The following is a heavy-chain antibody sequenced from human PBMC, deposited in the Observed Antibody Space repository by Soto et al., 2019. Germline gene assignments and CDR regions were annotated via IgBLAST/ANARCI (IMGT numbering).Heavy chain of an antibody. CDR1: GCTVSSNY. Sequence: GGSLRLSCAASGCTVSSNYMSWVRQAPGKGLEWVAVISYDGSNTYYANSVKGRFTISRDHSKNTLYLQMNSLRTEDTAVYYCAKDRSGSWTFDYWGQGALVTVSS. J-gene: IGHJ4*02. D-gene: IGHD6-13*01. V-gene: IGHV3-30*18. CDR3: AKDRSGSWTFDY. CDR2: ISYDGSNT.